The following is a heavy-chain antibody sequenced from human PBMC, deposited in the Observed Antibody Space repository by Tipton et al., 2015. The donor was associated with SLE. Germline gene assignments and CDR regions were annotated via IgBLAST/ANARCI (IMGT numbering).Heavy chain of an antibody. V-gene: IGHV4-59*11. D-gene: IGHD3-16*01. J-gene: IGHJ5*02. Sequence: TLSLTCTVSGGSISSHYWSWIRQPPGKGLEWIGYISYSGSTNYNPSLKSRVTISVDTSKNQFSLKLSSVTAADTAVYYCARGGGFDPWGQGTLVTVSS. CDR1: GGSISSHY. CDR2: ISYSGST. CDR3: ARGGGFDP.